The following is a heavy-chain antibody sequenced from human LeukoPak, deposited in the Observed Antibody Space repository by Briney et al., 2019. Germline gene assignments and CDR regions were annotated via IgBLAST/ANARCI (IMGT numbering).Heavy chain of an antibody. V-gene: IGHV3-30-3*01. CDR3: ARGRGATIPY. CDR2: ISYDEVKS. D-gene: IGHD5-12*01. CDR1: GFTFSSYA. Sequence: GGSLRLSCSASGFTFSSYAMHWVRQAPGKGLEWVAIISYDEVKSFYSASVKGRFTISRDNSKNTLYLQMNNLGPEDTAIYYCARGRGATIPYWGQGTLVTVSS. J-gene: IGHJ4*02.